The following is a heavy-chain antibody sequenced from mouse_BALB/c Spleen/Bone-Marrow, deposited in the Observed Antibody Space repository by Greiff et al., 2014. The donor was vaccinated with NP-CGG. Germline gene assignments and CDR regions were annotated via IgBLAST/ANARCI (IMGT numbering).Heavy chain of an antibody. V-gene: IGHV3-1*02. CDR1: GSSIPRGYS. CDR3: ARFAGTPYTMDY. D-gene: IGHD4-1*01. J-gene: IGHJ4*01. Sequence: VQLKESGPDLGKPSQSLSLTCTVTGSSIPRGYSWPWIRQFSGNKLEWMGYIHYNGTTVYNPSLKSRISITRDTSNNQFFLQLNSVTTEDTATYYCARFAGTPYTMDYWGQGTSVTVSS. CDR2: IHYNGTT.